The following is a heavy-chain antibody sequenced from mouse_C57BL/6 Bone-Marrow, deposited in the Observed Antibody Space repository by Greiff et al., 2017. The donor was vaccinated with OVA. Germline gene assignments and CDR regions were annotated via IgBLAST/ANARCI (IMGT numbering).Heavy chain of an antibody. CDR2: ISGGGGNT. V-gene: IGHV5-9*01. J-gene: IGHJ2*01. CDR3: TRRGGYFDY. CDR1: GFTFSSYT. Sequence: EVQVVESGGGLVKPGGSLKLSCAASGFTFSSYTMSWVRQTPEKRLEWVATISGGGGNTYYPASVTGRFTIYSDNAKRTLYLQISSMTSEDTALYYCTRRGGYFDYWGQGTTLTVSS.